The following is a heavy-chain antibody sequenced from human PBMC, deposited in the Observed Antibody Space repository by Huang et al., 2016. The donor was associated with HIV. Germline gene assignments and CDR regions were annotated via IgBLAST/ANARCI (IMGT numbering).Heavy chain of an antibody. V-gene: IGHV3-30*02. CDR2: IRYDGSNK. J-gene: IGHJ4*02. Sequence: QVQLVESGGGVVQPGGSLSLSCAASGFTFSSYGMHWVRQAPGKGLEWVAFIRYDGSNKYYADSVKGRFTISRDNSKNTLYLQMNSLRAEDTAVYYCAKASLAYYYDSSTQTEDYWGQGTLVTVSS. CDR1: GFTFSSYG. CDR3: AKASLAYYYDSSTQTEDY. D-gene: IGHD3-22*01.